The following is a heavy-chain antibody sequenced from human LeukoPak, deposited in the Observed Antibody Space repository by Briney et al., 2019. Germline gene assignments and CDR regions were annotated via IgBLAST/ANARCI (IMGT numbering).Heavy chain of an antibody. Sequence: ASVKVSCKASGYTFTGYYMHWVRQAPGQGLEWMGRINPNSGGTNYAQKFQGRVTTTRDTSISTAYMELSRLRSDDTAVYYCARVMITFGGVIVPPAFDIWGQGTMVTVSS. J-gene: IGHJ3*02. CDR1: GYTFTGYY. CDR2: INPNSGGT. D-gene: IGHD3-16*02. CDR3: ARVMITFGGVIVPPAFDI. V-gene: IGHV1-2*06.